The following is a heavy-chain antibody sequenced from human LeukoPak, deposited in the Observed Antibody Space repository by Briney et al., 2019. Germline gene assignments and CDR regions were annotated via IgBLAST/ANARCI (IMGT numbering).Heavy chain of an antibody. V-gene: IGHV4-59*08. D-gene: IGHD1-7*01. CDR2: IYYTGTT. J-gene: IGHJ6*02. CDR1: GGSIRSFY. Sequence: SETLSLTCSVSGGSIRSFYWGWIRQPPGKGLEWIGNIYYTGTTNYSPSLKSRVTISVDTSENQLSLKLSPVTAADTAVYYCASLRRITGTNYPYYYGMDVWGQGTTVTVSS. CDR3: ASLRRITGTNYPYYYGMDV.